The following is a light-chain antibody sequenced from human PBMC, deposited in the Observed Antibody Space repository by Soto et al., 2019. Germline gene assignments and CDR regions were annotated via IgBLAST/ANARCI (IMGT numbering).Light chain of an antibody. V-gene: IGKV2-28*01. CDR2: LAS. CDR1: QSLLQSNGNNH. CDR3: LQAAQSPLT. Sequence: DIVLTQSPLSLPVTPGEPASISCRSSQSLLQSNGNNHVDWYLQRPGQSPQLLLYLASSRASGVPDRFSGSGSGSEFSLEISRVEAEDVGVYYCLQAAQSPLTYGHGTRLEIK. J-gene: IGKJ5*01.